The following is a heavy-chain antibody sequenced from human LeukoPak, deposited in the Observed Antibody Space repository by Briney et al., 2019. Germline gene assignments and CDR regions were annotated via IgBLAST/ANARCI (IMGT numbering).Heavy chain of an antibody. CDR1: GFTFSSYG. CDR3: AKSVVVITFRFDD. J-gene: IGHJ4*02. Sequence: GGSLRLSCAASGFTFSSYGMHWVRQAPGKGLEWVAVISYDGSNKYYADSVKGRFTISRDNSKNTLYLQMNSLRAEDTAVYYCAKSVVVITFRFDDWGQGALVTVSS. D-gene: IGHD2-15*01. CDR2: ISYDGSNK. V-gene: IGHV3-30*18.